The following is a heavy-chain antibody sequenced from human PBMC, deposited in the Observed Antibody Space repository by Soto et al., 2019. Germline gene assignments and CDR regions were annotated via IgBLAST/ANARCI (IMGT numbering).Heavy chain of an antibody. V-gene: IGHV3-64*01. CDR2: ISSNGVGT. Sequence: EVQLAESGGGLAQPGGSLRLSCAASGFTLSGYAMDWVRQAPGQGLEYVSGISSNGVGTYYANSVQGRFTISRDNSKNTVYLQMGSLRPEDMAVYYCARRARPDFYYMDVLGKGTTVTVS. CDR3: ARRARPDFYYMDV. D-gene: IGHD6-6*01. CDR1: GFTLSGYA. J-gene: IGHJ6*03.